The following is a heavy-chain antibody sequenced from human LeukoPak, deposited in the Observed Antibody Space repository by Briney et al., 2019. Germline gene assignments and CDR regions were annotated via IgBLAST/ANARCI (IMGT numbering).Heavy chain of an antibody. V-gene: IGHV1-18*01. J-gene: IGHJ6*03. CDR3: AILGRYHLFSYMDV. Sequence: ASVTVSCKASGFTFTAYGINWMRQAPGKGLEWMGWISAYNGEKKYAQKAQGRVSMTTDTSTNTAYMEVRSLRGDDTAVYYCAILGRYHLFSYMDVWGKGTTVTVSS. D-gene: IGHD1-26*01. CDR2: ISAYNGEK. CDR1: GFTFTAYG.